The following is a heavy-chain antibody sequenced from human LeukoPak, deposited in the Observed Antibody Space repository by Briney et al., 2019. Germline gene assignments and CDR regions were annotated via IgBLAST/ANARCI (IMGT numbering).Heavy chain of an antibody. Sequence: GGSLRLSCAASGFTFSSYWMSWVRQAPGKGLEWVANIKQDGSEKYYVDSVKGRFTISRDNAKNSLYLQMNSLRAEDTAVYYCARTSQYYDFWSGYAFDYWGQGTLVTVSS. CDR3: ARTSQYYDFWSGYAFDY. D-gene: IGHD3-3*01. CDR1: GFTFSSYW. J-gene: IGHJ4*02. CDR2: IKQDGSEK. V-gene: IGHV3-7*01.